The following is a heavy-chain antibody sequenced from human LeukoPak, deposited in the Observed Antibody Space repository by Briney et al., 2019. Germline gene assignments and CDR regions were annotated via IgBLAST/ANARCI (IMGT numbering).Heavy chain of an antibody. Sequence: SETLSLTCTVSGGSISSSSNYWGWIRQPPGKGLEWIGSIYYSGSTYYSPSLKSRVIISVDTSKNQLSLRLSSVTAADTAVYYCARHGGYCSSTSCFEYFQHWGQGTLVTVSS. CDR3: ARHGGYCSSTSCFEYFQH. D-gene: IGHD2-2*01. CDR1: GGSISSSSNY. CDR2: IYYSGST. J-gene: IGHJ1*01. V-gene: IGHV4-39*01.